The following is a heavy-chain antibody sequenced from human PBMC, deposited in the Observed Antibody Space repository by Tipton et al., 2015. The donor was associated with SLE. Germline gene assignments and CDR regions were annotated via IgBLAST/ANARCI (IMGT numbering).Heavy chain of an antibody. Sequence: TLSLTCTVSGVSISSSSYYWAWIRQPPGKGLEWIGSIYYSGSTGSTYYNPSLKSRVTISVDTSKNQFSLKLSSVTAADTAVYYCVGYSSGWYGMDVWGQGTTVTVSS. CDR1: GVSISSSSYY. CDR2: IYYSGSTGST. V-gene: IGHV4-39*01. D-gene: IGHD6-19*01. CDR3: VGYSSGWYGMDV. J-gene: IGHJ6*02.